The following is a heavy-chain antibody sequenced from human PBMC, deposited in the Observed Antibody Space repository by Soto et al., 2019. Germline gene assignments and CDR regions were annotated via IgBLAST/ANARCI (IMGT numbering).Heavy chain of an antibody. J-gene: IGHJ4*02. CDR3: TTDPVTMIVVVPSSG. CDR1: GYTFTSYA. CDR2: INAGIGDT. D-gene: IGHD3-22*01. V-gene: IGHV1-3*01. Sequence: ASVKVSCKASGYTFTSYAMHWVRQAPGQRLEWMGWINAGIGDTQYSQDFQGRVTITRDTSASTAYMELSSLRSEDTAVYYCTTDPVTMIVVVPSSGWGQGTLVTVSS.